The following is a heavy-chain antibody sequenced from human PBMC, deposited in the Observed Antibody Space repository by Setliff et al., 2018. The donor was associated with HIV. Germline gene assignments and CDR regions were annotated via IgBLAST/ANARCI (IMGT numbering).Heavy chain of an antibody. V-gene: IGHV3-48*01. J-gene: IGHJ4*02. CDR2: IRSSSGTI. CDR1: GFTFSSYS. Sequence: GSLRLSCAASGFTFSSYSMNWVRQAPGKGLEWVSYIRSSSGTIFYADSVRGRFTISRDNAKNSLYLQMNSLRVEDTAVYYCARDAITLIRGITAFDYWGQGTLVTVSS. D-gene: IGHD3-10*01. CDR3: ARDAITLIRGITAFDY.